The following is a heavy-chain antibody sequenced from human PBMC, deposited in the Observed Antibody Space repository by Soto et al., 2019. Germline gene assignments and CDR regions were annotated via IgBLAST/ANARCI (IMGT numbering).Heavy chain of an antibody. D-gene: IGHD3-10*02. J-gene: IGHJ5*02. CDR2: IYWDDDK. CDR1: GLSLSTSGEA. V-gene: IGHV2-5*02. CDR3: AHYVSSSPAGWFDP. Sequence: QITLKESGPTLVKPTQTLTLTCTFSGLSLSTSGEAVGWIRQPPGKALEWLALIYWDDDKRYNPTLKTRLTITKDTSKNQVALTLTNMDPVDTATYYCAHYVSSSPAGWFDPWGEGILVPVSS.